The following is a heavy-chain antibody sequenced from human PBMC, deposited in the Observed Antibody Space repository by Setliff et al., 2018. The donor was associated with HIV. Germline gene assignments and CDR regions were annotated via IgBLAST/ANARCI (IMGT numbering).Heavy chain of an antibody. D-gene: IGHD7-27*01. CDR1: GGTFSSYA. CDR2: IIPIFGTA. J-gene: IGHJ4*02. CDR3: ATGVVPDYDY. Sequence: RASVKVSCKASGGTFSSYAISWVRQAPGQGLEWMGGIIPIFGTANYAQKFQDRVTLTADTSTETAYLEVSSLRSDDTAVYYCATGVVPDYDYWGQGTLVTVSS. V-gene: IGHV1-69*06.